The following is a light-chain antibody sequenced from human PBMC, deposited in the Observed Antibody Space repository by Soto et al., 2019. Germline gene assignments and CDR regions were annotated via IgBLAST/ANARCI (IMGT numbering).Light chain of an antibody. J-gene: IGLJ2*01. CDR1: SSNIGSNT. CDR3: AAWDDSLNAVV. Sequence: LTRPPSASGTPGQRVTISCSGGSSNIGSNTVNWYQQLPGTAPNLLIYSNNQRPSGVPDRFSGSKSGTSASLAISGLQSEDEADYYCAAWDDSLNAVVFGGGTKLTVL. CDR2: SNN. V-gene: IGLV1-44*01.